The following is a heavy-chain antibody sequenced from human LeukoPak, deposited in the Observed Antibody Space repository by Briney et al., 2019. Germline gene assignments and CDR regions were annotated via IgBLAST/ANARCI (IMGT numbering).Heavy chain of an antibody. CDR3: ARLNRWDYGDRNYYYGMDV. V-gene: IGHV1-69*13. J-gene: IGHJ6*02. CDR2: IIPIFGTA. CDR1: GGTFSSYA. D-gene: IGHD4-17*01. Sequence: SVKVSCKASGGTFSSYAISWVRQAPGQGLEWMGGIIPIFGTANYAQKFQGRVTITADESTSTAYMELSSLRSEDTAVYYCARLNRWDYGDRNYYYGMDVWGQGTTVTVSS.